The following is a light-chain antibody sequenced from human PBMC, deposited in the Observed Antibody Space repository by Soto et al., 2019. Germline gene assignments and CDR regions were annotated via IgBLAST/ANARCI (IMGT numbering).Light chain of an antibody. CDR1: QSIFYSSNNKNF. V-gene: IGKV4-1*01. J-gene: IGKJ5*01. CDR3: QQYGSSPVT. CDR2: WAS. Sequence: DIVMTQSPDSLAVSLGERATINCKSSQSIFYSSNNKNFLAWYQQKPGQPPKLLIYWASTRESGVPDRFSGSGSGTDFTLTIGRLEPEDFAVYYCQQYGSSPVTFGQGTRLEIK.